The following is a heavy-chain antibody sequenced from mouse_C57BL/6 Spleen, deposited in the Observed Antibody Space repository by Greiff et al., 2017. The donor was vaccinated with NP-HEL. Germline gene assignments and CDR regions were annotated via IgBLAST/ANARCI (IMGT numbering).Heavy chain of an antibody. D-gene: IGHD1-1*01. Sequence: VQLQQPGAELVKPGASVKLSCKASGYTFTSYWMQWLKQRPGQGLEWIGEIDPSDSYTNYNQKFKGKATLTVDTSSSTAYMQLSSLTSEDSAVYYCARAIDLRYFDYWGQGTSVTVSS. CDR3: ARAIDLRYFDY. V-gene: IGHV1-50*01. J-gene: IGHJ4*01. CDR2: IDPSDSYT. CDR1: GYTFTSYW.